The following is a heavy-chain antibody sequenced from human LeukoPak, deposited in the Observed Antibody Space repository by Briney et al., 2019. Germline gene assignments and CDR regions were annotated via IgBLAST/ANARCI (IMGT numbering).Heavy chain of an antibody. D-gene: IGHD4-17*01. CDR3: ARGPVTADAFDI. Sequence: KPSETLSLTRAVYGGSFSGYYWSWIRQPPGKGLEWIGEINHSGSTNYNPSLKSRVTISVDTSKNQFSLKLSSVTAADTAVYYCARGPVTADAFDIWRQGTMVTVSS. CDR1: GGSFSGYY. J-gene: IGHJ3*02. V-gene: IGHV4-34*01. CDR2: INHSGST.